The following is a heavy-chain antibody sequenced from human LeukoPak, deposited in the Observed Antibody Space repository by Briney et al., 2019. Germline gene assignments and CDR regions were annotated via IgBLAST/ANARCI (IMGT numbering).Heavy chain of an antibody. J-gene: IGHJ4*02. CDR1: GLTFSDYH. V-gene: IGHV3-11*01. Sequence: GGSLRLSCAASGLTFSDYHMSWIRQAPGKGLEWVSHIRDNGRTKYYANSVQGRFTVSRDNAKNSLYLQMNSLRADDTAVYYCATVHFGYFTFWGQGTLVPVSS. CDR3: ATVHFGYFTF. CDR2: IRDNGRTK. D-gene: IGHD3-3*01.